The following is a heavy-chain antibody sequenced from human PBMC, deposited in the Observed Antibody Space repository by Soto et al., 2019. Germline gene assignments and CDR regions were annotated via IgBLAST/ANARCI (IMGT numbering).Heavy chain of an antibody. CDR1: GYTFTSYA. Sequence: ASVKVSCKASGYTFTSYAIHWVRQAPGQRLEWMGWINAINGNTKYAQKFQGRVTITTDKSTSTAYMELSSLRSEDTAVYYCAGTNGVADYYGMDVWGQGTTVTVSS. D-gene: IGHD2-8*01. V-gene: IGHV1-3*01. CDR2: INAINGNT. CDR3: AGTNGVADYYGMDV. J-gene: IGHJ6*02.